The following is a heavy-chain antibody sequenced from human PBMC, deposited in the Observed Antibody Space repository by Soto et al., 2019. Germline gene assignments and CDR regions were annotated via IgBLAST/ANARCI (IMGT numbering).Heavy chain of an antibody. J-gene: IGHJ4*02. CDR2: ISSSSSYT. D-gene: IGHD3-10*01. Sequence: QVQLVESGGGLVKPGGSLRLSCAASGFTFSDYYMSWIRQAPGKGLEWVSYISSSSSYTNYADSVKGRFTISRDNAKNALYLQMNSLRAEDTAVYYCAREGEDGSGVGPDDYWGQGTLVTVSS. CDR3: AREGEDGSGVGPDDY. V-gene: IGHV3-11*05. CDR1: GFTFSDYY.